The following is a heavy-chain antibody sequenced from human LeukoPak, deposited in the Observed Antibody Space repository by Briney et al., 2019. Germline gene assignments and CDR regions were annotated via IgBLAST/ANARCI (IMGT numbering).Heavy chain of an antibody. CDR3: AKGDYEISY. CDR1: GFTYDDYA. V-gene: IGHV3-9*01. CDR2: ISWNSGSI. Sequence: GGSLRLSCAASGFTYDDYAMHWVRQAPGKGLEWVSGISWNSGSIGYADSVKGRFTISRDNAKNSLYLQMNSLRAEDTALYYCAKGDYEISYWGQGTLVTVSS. J-gene: IGHJ4*02. D-gene: IGHD4-17*01.